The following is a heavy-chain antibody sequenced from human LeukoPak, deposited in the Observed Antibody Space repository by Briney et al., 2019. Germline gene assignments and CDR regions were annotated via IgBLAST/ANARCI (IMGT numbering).Heavy chain of an antibody. CDR3: ARGANPRAYYMDV. D-gene: IGHD1-14*01. Sequence: GASVKVSCKASGYTFTGYYMHWVRQAPGQGLEWMGIINPSGGSTSYAQKFQGRVTMTRDMSTSTVYMELSSLRSEDTAVYYCARGANPRAYYMDVWGKGTTVTVSS. V-gene: IGHV1-46*01. J-gene: IGHJ6*03. CDR2: INPSGGST. CDR1: GYTFTGYY.